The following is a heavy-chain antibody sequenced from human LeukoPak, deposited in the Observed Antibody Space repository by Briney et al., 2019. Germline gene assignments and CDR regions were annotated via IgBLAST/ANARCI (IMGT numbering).Heavy chain of an antibody. CDR3: ASLRYSSSSFIDY. J-gene: IGHJ4*02. CDR2: IYYSGST. D-gene: IGHD6-6*01. Sequence: PSETLSLTCAVYGGSFSGYYWSWIRQPPGKGLEWIGSIYYSGSTYYNPSLKSRVTISVDTSKNQFSLKLSSVTAADTAVYYCASLRYSSSSFIDYWGQGTLVTVSS. V-gene: IGHV4-34*01. CDR1: GGSFSGYY.